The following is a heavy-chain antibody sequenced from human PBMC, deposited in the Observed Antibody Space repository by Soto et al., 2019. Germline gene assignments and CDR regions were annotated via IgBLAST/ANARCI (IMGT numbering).Heavy chain of an antibody. CDR1: GGTISSGGYS. J-gene: IGHJ5*02. V-gene: IGHV4-31*11. CDR3: ARVGGINWFDP. D-gene: IGHD3-16*01. Sequence: SETLSLTCAVSGGTISSGGYSWSWIRQPPGKGLEWIGYIYYSESTYYNPSLKSRVTISVDTSKNQFSLKLSSVTAADTAVYYCARVGGINWFDPWGQGTLVTVSS. CDR2: IYYSEST.